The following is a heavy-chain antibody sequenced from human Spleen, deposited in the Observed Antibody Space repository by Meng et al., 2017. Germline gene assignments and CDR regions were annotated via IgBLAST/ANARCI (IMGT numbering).Heavy chain of an antibody. CDR1: GGSFIDYY. Sequence: QVQLQQWCGGLLKPSETLSLTCVVSGGSFIDYYWSWIRQPPGKGLEWIGEINHSGSTNYNPSLESRATISVDTSQNNLSLKLSSVTAADSAVYYCARGPTTMAHDFDYWGQGTLVTVSS. CDR2: INHSGST. D-gene: IGHD4-11*01. V-gene: IGHV4-34*01. J-gene: IGHJ4*02. CDR3: ARGPTTMAHDFDY.